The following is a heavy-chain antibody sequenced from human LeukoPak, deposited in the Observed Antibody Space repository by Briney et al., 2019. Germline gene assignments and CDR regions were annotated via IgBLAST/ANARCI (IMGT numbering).Heavy chain of an antibody. CDR1: GYTFTGYY. D-gene: IGHD2-2*01. Sequence: ASVKVSCKASGYTFTGYYMHWVRQAPGQGLEWMGWINPNSGGTNYAQKFQDRVTITRDTSISTDYIELSRLRSDDTSVYYCARGYCISNSCRSSNHDYWGEGTLVTVSS. J-gene: IGHJ4*02. V-gene: IGHV1-2*02. CDR2: INPNSGGT. CDR3: ARGYCISNSCRSSNHDY.